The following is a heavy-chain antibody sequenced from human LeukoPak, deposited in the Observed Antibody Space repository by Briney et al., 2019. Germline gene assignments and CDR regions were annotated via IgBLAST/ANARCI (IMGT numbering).Heavy chain of an antibody. CDR3: AKEGSILVVTEGYGMDV. J-gene: IGHJ6*02. D-gene: IGHD2-21*02. CDR1: GFTFSSYG. CDR2: ISYDGSNK. Sequence: GRSLRLSCAASGFTFSSYGMHWVRQAPGKGLEWVAVISYDGSNKYYADSVKGRFTISRDNSKNTLYLQMNSLRAVEPAVYYCAKEGSILVVTEGYGMDVWGQGTTVTVSS. V-gene: IGHV3-30*18.